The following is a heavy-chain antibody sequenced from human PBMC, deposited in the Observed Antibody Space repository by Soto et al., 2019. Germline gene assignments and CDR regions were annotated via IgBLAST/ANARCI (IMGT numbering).Heavy chain of an antibody. D-gene: IGHD6-25*01. CDR1: GYTFTSYG. J-gene: IGHJ6*02. V-gene: IGHV1-69*04. CDR2: IIPILGIA. CDR3: ARNPLSVAAAANGTWDYYYGMDV. Sequence: ASVKVSCKASGYTFTSYGISWVRQAPGQGLEWMGRIIPILGIANYAQKFQGRVTITADKSTSTAYMELSSLRSEDTAVYYCARNPLSVAAAANGTWDYYYGMDVWGQGTTVTVSS.